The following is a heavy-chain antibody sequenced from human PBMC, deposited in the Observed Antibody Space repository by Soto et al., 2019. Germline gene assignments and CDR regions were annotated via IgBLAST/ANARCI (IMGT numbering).Heavy chain of an antibody. CDR1: GGTFSSYA. Sequence: QVQLVQSGAEVKKPGSSVKVSCKASGGTFSSYAISWVRQAPGQGLEWMGGIIPIFGTANYAQKFQGRVTITEDESTSTAYMELSSLRSEDTAVYYCARDREMATISYYYYYGMDVWGQGTTVTVSS. J-gene: IGHJ6*02. CDR2: IIPIFGTA. D-gene: IGHD5-12*01. V-gene: IGHV1-69*01. CDR3: ARDREMATISYYYYYGMDV.